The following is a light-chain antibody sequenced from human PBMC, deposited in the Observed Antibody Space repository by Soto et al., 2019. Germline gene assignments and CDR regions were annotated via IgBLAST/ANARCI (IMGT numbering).Light chain of an antibody. CDR3: MQSIQVLPT. J-gene: IGKJ5*01. CDR1: ASLLHSDLKTH. V-gene: IGKV2D-29*02. CDR2: EAS. Sequence: DVGLTQSLLSLPGSPGQPASISCKSSASLLHSDLKTHLYWYLQKAGQSPQILIFEASNRFSGVPDRLSGSGSGADLLLNISRVEAEDVGVYYCMQSIQVLPTCGQGTRLEI.